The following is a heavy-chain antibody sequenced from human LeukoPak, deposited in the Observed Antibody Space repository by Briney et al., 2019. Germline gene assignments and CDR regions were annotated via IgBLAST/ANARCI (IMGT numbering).Heavy chain of an antibody. CDR3: AKDRDYYDSSGYYVPYYFDY. V-gene: IGHV3-23*01. CDR2: ISGSGGST. D-gene: IGHD3-22*01. J-gene: IGHJ4*02. CDR1: GFTFSSYA. Sequence: GGSLRLSCAASGFTFSSYAMSWVRQAPGKGLEWVSAISGSGGSTYYADSVKGRFTISRDNSKNTLYLQMNGLRAEDTAVYYCAKDRDYYDSSGYYVPYYFDYWGQGTLVTVSS.